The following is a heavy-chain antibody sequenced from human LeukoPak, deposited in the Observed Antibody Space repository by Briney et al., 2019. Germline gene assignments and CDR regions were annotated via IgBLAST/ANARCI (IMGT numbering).Heavy chain of an antibody. V-gene: IGHV4-34*01. D-gene: IGHD3-9*01. J-gene: IGHJ6*03. CDR1: GGSFSGYY. CDR2: INHSGST. CDR3: ARRGRYFDWFAGTPRNYYYYYMDV. Sequence: SETLSLTCAVYGGSFSGYYWSWIRQPPGKGLEWIGEINHSGSTNYNPSLKSRVTISVDTSKNQFSLKLSSVTAADTAVYYCARRGRYFDWFAGTPRNYYYYYMDVWGKGTMVTVSS.